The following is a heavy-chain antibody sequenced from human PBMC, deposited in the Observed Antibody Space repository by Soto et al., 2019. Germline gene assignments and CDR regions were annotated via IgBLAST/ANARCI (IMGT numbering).Heavy chain of an antibody. J-gene: IGHJ3*02. CDR1: GFTFSSYA. Sequence: EVQLLESGGGLVQPGGSLRLSCAASGFTFSSYAMTWVRQAPGKGLEWVSSMTNSGVDTYYADSVKGRFTISRDNSKNTRFLQLNSLRAEDTAIYYRAKPEGGQWSRCADFDIWGQGTVVTVSS. CDR2: MTNSGVDT. D-gene: IGHD6-19*01. CDR3: AKPEGGQWSRCADFDI. V-gene: IGHV3-23*01.